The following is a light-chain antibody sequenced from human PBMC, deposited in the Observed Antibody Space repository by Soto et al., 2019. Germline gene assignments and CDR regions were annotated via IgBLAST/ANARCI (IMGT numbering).Light chain of an antibody. J-gene: IGKJ4*01. V-gene: IGKV3-15*01. Sequence: EIVMTQSPTTLSVSPGERVTFSCRASQSVTSNLAWYQQKPGQAPRLLISGASTGATGIPARFSGSGSGTEFTLTINSLQSEDFAIYYCQQYNNWPATFGGGTKVDIK. CDR2: GAS. CDR3: QQYNNWPAT. CDR1: QSVTSN.